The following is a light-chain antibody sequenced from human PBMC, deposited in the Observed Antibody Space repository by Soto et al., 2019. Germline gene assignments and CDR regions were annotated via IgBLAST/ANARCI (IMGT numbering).Light chain of an antibody. Sequence: EIVRTQSPATLSVSPGERATLSCRASQSVGSNLAWYQQKPGQAPRLLIYGASTGATGIPARFSGSGSGTEFTHAISSLQSEDFAVYYCQQYNSWPSWTFGQGTKVEIK. V-gene: IGKV3-15*01. CDR2: GAS. J-gene: IGKJ1*01. CDR1: QSVGSN. CDR3: QQYNSWPSWT.